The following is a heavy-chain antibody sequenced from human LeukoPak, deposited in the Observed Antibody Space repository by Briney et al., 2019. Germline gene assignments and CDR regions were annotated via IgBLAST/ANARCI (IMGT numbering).Heavy chain of an antibody. D-gene: IGHD5-18*01. J-gene: IGHJ4*02. V-gene: IGHV4-34*01. Sequence: SETLALTCAVYGGSFSDHSWSWVRQPPGKGLEWIGEINHNGSTTHNPSLRSRVTISVDTSKNQFSLRLGSVTAADTAVYYCARDQIGYGLDYWGQGTLVTVSS. CDR2: INHNGST. CDR1: GGSFSDHS. CDR3: ARDQIGYGLDY.